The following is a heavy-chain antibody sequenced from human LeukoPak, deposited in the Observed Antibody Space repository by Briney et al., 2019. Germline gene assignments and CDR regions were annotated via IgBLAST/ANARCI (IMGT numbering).Heavy chain of an antibody. CDR2: INPNSGGT. D-gene: IGHD2-8*01. Sequence: ASVKVSCKASGYTFTGYYMHWVRQAPGQGLEWMGWINPNSGGTNYAQKFQGRVTMTRDTSISTAYMELSRLRSDDTAVYYCAREKVVLMVYASGDAFDIWGQGTMVTVSS. V-gene: IGHV1-2*02. CDR1: GYTFTGYY. J-gene: IGHJ3*02. CDR3: AREKVVLMVYASGDAFDI.